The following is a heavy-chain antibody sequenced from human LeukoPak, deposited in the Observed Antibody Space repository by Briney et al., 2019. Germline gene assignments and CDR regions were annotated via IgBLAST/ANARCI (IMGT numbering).Heavy chain of an antibody. V-gene: IGHV3-33*01. CDR3: ATERDSSWTFDS. D-gene: IGHD6-13*01. CDR1: GFSFSTYA. J-gene: IGHJ4*02. CDR2: IWSDASNQ. Sequence: GTSLRLSCAASGFSFSTYAMHWVRQAPGKGLDWVAMIWSDASNQYYADSVKGRFTISRDNSKNTLYLQLNSLGAEDTAVYYCATERDSSWTFDSWGQGTLVTVSS.